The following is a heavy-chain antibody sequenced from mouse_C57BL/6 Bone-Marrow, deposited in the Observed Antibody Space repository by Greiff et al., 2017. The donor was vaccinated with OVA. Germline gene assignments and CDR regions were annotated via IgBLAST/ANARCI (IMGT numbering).Heavy chain of an antibody. V-gene: IGHV1-81*01. Sequence: VQLQQSGPELVKPGASVKLSCKASGYTFTSYGISWVKQRTGQGLEWIGEIYPRSGNTYYNEKFKGKATLTADKSSSTAYMELRSLTSEDSAVYFCAPIYYDYDEVYYAMDYWGQGTSVTVSS. CDR3: APIYYDYDEVYYAMDY. CDR1: GYTFTSYG. CDR2: IYPRSGNT. J-gene: IGHJ4*01. D-gene: IGHD2-4*01.